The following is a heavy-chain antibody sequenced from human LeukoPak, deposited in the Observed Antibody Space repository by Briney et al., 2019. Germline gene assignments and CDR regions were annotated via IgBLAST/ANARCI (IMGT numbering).Heavy chain of an antibody. V-gene: IGHV3-9*01. Sequence: GRSLRLSCAASGLTFDDYAMDWVRQAQGKGMEWGSGISCNSVSIGYADSVKGRFTISRHNAKNSLYLQMNSLRAEDTALYYCAKDSGSQNTYFDYWGQGTLVTVSS. CDR1: GLTFDDYA. J-gene: IGHJ4*02. D-gene: IGHD2-15*01. CDR2: ISCNSVSI. CDR3: AKDSGSQNTYFDY.